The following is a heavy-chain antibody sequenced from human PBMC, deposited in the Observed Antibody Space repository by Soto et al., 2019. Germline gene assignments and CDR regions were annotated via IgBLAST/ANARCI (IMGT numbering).Heavy chain of an antibody. V-gene: IGHV1-18*01. CDR1: GYTYTSYG. D-gene: IGHD6-13*01. CDR2: ISAYHGNT. CDR3: ARCLTGYSSPMGV. J-gene: IGHJ6*02. Sequence: ASVKVSCKASGYTYTSYGISWVRHAPGQGLEWMGWISAYHGNTNYAQKLQGRVTMTIDTSTSTAYMELRSLRSDDTAVYYCARCLTGYSSPMGVWGEGTTVT.